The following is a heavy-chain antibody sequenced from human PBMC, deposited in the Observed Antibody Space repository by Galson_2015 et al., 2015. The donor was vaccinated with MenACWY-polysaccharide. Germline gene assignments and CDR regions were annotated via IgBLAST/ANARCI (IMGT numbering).Heavy chain of an antibody. V-gene: IGHV3-23*01. J-gene: IGHJ4*02. CDR3: AKDKAFHCSGGSCYAVSPDH. D-gene: IGHD2-15*01. CDR1: GFTFSTYA. CDR2: ISGSGGST. Sequence: SLRLSCAASGFTFSTYAMSWVRQAPGKRLEWVSAISGSGGSTYYADSVKGRFTISRDTSKNTLYLQMNSLRAEDTAVYYCAKDKAFHCSGGSCYAVSPDHSGQGTLATVSS.